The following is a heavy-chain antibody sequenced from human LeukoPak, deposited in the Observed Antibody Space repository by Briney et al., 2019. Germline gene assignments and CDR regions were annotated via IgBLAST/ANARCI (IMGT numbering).Heavy chain of an antibody. J-gene: IGHJ4*02. D-gene: IGHD1-1*01. CDR1: GGTFSSYA. Sequence: SVKVSCKASGGTFSSYAISWVRQAPGQGLEWMGGIIPIFGTANYAQKFQGRVTITADETTSTAYMELSSLRSDDTAVYYCARVAHDYYFDYWGQGTLVIVSS. V-gene: IGHV1-69*01. CDR2: IIPIFGTA. CDR3: ARVAHDYYFDY.